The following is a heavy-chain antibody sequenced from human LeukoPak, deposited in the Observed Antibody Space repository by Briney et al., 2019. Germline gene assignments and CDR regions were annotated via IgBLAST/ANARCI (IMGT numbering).Heavy chain of an antibody. J-gene: IGHJ4*02. CDR1: GYTFTGYY. D-gene: IGHD3-22*01. CDR3: ASLSPPDYHDSSGYN. V-gene: IGHV1-2*06. Sequence: ASVKVSCKASGYTFTGYYMHWVRQAPGQGLEWMGRINPNSGGTNYAQKFQGRVTMTRDTSISTAYMELSRLRSDDTAVYYCASLSPPDYHDSSGYNWGQGTLVTVSS. CDR2: INPNSGGT.